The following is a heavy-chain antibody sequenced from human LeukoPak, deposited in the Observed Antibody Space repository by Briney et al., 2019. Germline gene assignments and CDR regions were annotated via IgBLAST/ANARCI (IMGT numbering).Heavy chain of an antibody. V-gene: IGHV3-21*01. CDR1: GFTFSSYS. Sequence: GGSLRLSCAASGFTFSSYSMNWVRQAPGKGLEWVSSISSSSGYIYYADSVKGRFTISRDNAKNSLYLQMNSLRAEDTAVYYCATSPPLYSSSWYVVGYWGQGTLVTVSS. CDR3: ATSPPLYSSSWYVVGY. CDR2: ISSSSGYI. J-gene: IGHJ4*02. D-gene: IGHD6-13*01.